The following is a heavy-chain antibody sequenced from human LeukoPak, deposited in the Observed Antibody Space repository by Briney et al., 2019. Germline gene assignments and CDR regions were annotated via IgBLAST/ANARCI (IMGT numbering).Heavy chain of an antibody. V-gene: IGHV3-30*18. CDR3: AKAAYCTSTSCHFSGYAQRPLDS. J-gene: IGHJ4*02. D-gene: IGHD2-2*01. Sequence: GRSLRLSCVASGFTFNTYGIHWVRQAPGKGLEWGAGISSDGNNKDYSDSVKGRFTISRDNSKNTLYLQMNSLRAEDTAVYYCAKAAYCTSTSCHFSGYAQRPLDSWGQGTLVTVSS. CDR1: GFTFNTYG. CDR2: ISSDGNNK.